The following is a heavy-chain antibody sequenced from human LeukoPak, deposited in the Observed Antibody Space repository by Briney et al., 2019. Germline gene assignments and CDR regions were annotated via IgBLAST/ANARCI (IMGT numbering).Heavy chain of an antibody. CDR2: ISWNSGSI. D-gene: IGHD2-21*01. CDR3: ARSPIGQPRWGYYFDY. V-gene: IGHV3-9*01. CDR1: GFTFDDYA. J-gene: IGHJ4*02. Sequence: GGSLRLSCAASGFTFDDYAMHWVRQAPGKGLEWVSGISWNSGSIGYADSVKGRFTISRDNAKNSVYLQMSSLRAEDTAVFYCARSPIGQPRWGYYFDYWGQGTLVTVSS.